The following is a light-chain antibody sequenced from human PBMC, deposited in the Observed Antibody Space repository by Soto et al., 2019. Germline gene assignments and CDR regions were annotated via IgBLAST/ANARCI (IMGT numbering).Light chain of an antibody. J-gene: IGLJ2*01. CDR2: EGT. Sequence: HSVLTQPASVSGSPGQSVTISCTGTSGDIGRYKFVSWFQQHPGKAPKLLIFEGTNRPSGVSHRFSGSKSGNTASLTISGLQAEDEAMYFCSSSTNTNTLVIFGGGTKLTVL. CDR1: SGDIGRYKF. CDR3: SSSTNTNTLVI. V-gene: IGLV2-14*01.